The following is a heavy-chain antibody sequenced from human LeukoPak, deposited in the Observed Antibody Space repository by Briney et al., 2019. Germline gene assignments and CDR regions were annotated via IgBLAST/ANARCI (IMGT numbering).Heavy chain of an antibody. CDR1: GYSFTSYW. Sequence: GESLKISCKGSGYSFTSYWIGWVRQMPGKGLEWVGIIYPGDSDTRYSPSFQGQVTISADKSISTAYLQWSSLKASDTAMYYCATGEDYYDSSGYHHDAFDIWGQGTMVTVSS. D-gene: IGHD3-22*01. CDR3: ATGEDYYDSSGYHHDAFDI. V-gene: IGHV5-51*01. J-gene: IGHJ3*02. CDR2: IYPGDSDT.